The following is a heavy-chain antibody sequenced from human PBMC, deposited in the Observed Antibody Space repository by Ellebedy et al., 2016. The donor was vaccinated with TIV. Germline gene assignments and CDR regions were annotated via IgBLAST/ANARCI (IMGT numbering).Heavy chain of an antibody. J-gene: IGHJ4*02. D-gene: IGHD3-3*01. CDR1: GYTFSGYY. CDR3: ARAQLRSPRFDY. Sequence: ASVKVSCKASGYTFSGYYIHWVRQAPGQGLEWMGWSSPNNGDRNYEQKFQGRVTMTRDTSTSTAYMEVRGLSFDDTAVYYCARAQLRSPRFDYWGQGTLVTVSS. V-gene: IGHV1-2*02. CDR2: SSPNNGDR.